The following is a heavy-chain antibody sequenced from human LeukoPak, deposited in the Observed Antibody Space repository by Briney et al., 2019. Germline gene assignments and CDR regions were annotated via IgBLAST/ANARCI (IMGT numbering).Heavy chain of an antibody. J-gene: IGHJ5*02. Sequence: GGSLRLSCAASGFTVSSNYMSWVRQAPGKGLEWVANIKQDGSEKYYVDSVKGRFTISRDNAKNSLYLQMNSLRAEDTAVYYCARDLRGDCWFDPWGQGTLVTVSS. CDR1: GFTVSSNY. CDR3: ARDLRGDCWFDP. D-gene: IGHD2-21*02. V-gene: IGHV3-7*01. CDR2: IKQDGSEK.